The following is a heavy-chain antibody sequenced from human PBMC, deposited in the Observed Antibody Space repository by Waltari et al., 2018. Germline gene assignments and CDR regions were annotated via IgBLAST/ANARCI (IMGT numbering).Heavy chain of an antibody. J-gene: IGHJ3*02. CDR3: ARTGARWLQFAAFDI. CDR2: INQDGSEE. D-gene: IGHD5-12*01. V-gene: IGHV3-7*01. Sequence: EVLLVESGGDLVQTGGSVRLSCGASRFPFGTSWTNWVRQAPGKGREWVTNINQDGSEEYYVDSVKGRFTISRDNAKNSLYLEMKTLRAEDTDIYYCARTGARWLQFAAFDIWGQGTMVTVSS. CDR1: RFPFGTSW.